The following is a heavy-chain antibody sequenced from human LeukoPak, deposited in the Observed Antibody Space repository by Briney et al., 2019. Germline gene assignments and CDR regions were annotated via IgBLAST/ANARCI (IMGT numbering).Heavy chain of an antibody. CDR1: GFTFSNYD. Sequence: GGSLRLSCAASGFTFSNYDMNWVRQAPGKGLEWVSAISGSGGSTYYADSVKGRFTISRDNSKNTLYLQMNSLRAEDTAVYYCAKRGGRSYGDYPVDYWGQGTLVTVSS. D-gene: IGHD4-17*01. CDR2: ISGSGGST. CDR3: AKRGGRSYGDYPVDY. J-gene: IGHJ4*02. V-gene: IGHV3-23*01.